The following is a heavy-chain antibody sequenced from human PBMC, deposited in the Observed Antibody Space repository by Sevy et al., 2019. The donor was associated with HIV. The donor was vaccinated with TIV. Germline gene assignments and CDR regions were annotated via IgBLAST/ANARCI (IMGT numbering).Heavy chain of an antibody. Sequence: GGSLRLSCAASGFIFSSYAMTWVRRAPVKGLEWVSTLRASGGSTDYADSVKGRFTISRDNSKNQLYLQMNSLRAEDTAVYSCAREEITGFDYWGRGTLVTVSS. D-gene: IGHD3-16*01. CDR2: LRASGGST. CDR3: AREEITGFDY. CDR1: GFIFSSYA. V-gene: IGHV3-23*01. J-gene: IGHJ4*02.